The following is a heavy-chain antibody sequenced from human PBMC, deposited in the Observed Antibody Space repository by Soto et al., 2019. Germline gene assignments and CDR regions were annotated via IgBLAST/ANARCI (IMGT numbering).Heavy chain of an antibody. CDR3: ASSYGDYVSY. CDR1: GGSISSSGYY. CDR2: IYYSGST. Sequence: SETLSLTCTVSGGSISSSGYYWGWIRQPPGTGLEWIGSIYYSGSTYYNPSLKSRVTISIDTSKNQFSLNLSSVTAADTAVYYCASSYGDYVSYWGQGTLVTVSS. V-gene: IGHV4-39*01. D-gene: IGHD4-17*01. J-gene: IGHJ4*02.